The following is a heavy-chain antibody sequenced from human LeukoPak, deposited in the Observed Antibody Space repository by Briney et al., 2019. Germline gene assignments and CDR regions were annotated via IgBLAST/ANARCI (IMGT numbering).Heavy chain of an antibody. Sequence: PGGSLRLSCAASGFTLSSYAMSWVHQAPGKGLEWVSAISGSGGSTYYADSVKGRFTISRDNSKNTLYLQMNSLRAEDTAVYYCAKDQSDSYGYPNNPYNYWGQGTLVTVSS. J-gene: IGHJ4*02. CDR2: ISGSGGST. V-gene: IGHV3-23*01. D-gene: IGHD5-18*01. CDR1: GFTLSSYA. CDR3: AKDQSDSYGYPNNPYNY.